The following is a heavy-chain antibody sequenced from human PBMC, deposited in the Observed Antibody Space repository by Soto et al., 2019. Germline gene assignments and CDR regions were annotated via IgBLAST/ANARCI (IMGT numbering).Heavy chain of an antibody. CDR3: ARDSVAMVRGVIRGNWFDP. Sequence: LSLTCTVSGGSISSYYWSWIRQPPGKGLEWIGYIYYSGSTNYNPSLKSRVTISVDTSKNQFSLKLGSVTAADTAVYYCARDSVAMVRGVIRGNWFDPWGQGTLVTVSS. J-gene: IGHJ5*02. CDR2: IYYSGST. V-gene: IGHV4-59*01. D-gene: IGHD3-10*01. CDR1: GGSISSYY.